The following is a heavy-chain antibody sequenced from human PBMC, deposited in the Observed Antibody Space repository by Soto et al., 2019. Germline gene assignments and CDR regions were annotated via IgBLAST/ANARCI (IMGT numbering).Heavy chain of an antibody. CDR3: AREPVAGIWFDP. CDR1: GYTLTSYG. CDR2: INSYNGNT. Sequence: ASVKVSCKASGYTLTSYGISWVRQAPGQGLEWMGWINSYNGNTNYAQKLQGRVTMTTDTSTSTAYMELRSLRSDDTAVYYCAREPVAGIWFDPWGQGTLVTVSS. D-gene: IGHD6-19*01. V-gene: IGHV1-18*01. J-gene: IGHJ5*02.